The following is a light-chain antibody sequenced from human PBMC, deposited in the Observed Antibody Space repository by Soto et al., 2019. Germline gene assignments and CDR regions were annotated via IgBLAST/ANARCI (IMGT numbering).Light chain of an antibody. CDR3: QHYNTYPWT. CDR2: KAS. Sequence: DIQMTQSPSILSASVGYRVAITWRASQSISSWLAWYQQKPGKAPNLLIHKASHLESGVPSRFSGSGSGTEFTLTISSLQPGDFATYYCQHYNTYPWTFGQGTRLEIK. V-gene: IGKV1-5*03. CDR1: QSISSW. J-gene: IGKJ5*01.